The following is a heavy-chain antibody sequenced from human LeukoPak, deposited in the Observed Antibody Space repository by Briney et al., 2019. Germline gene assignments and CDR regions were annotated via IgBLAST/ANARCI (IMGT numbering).Heavy chain of an antibody. D-gene: IGHD6-19*01. CDR2: ISHSGST. CDR3: ASPGYSSGWYGEYFDY. V-gene: IGHV4-38-2*02. Sequence: SETLSLTCTVSGYSISSGYYWGWIRQPPGKGLEWIGEISHSGSTNYNPSLKSRVAISVDTSKNQFSLKLSSVTAADTAVYYCASPGYSSGWYGEYFDYWGQGTLVTVSS. CDR1: GYSISSGYY. J-gene: IGHJ4*02.